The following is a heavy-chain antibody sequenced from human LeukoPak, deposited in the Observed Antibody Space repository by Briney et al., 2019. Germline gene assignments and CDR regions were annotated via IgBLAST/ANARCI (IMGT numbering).Heavy chain of an antibody. CDR3: ARDGSGSYYDDYYYYMDV. J-gene: IGHJ6*03. CDR2: IIPIFGTA. V-gene: IGHV1-69*05. CDR1: GGTFSSYA. D-gene: IGHD1-26*01. Sequence: SVKVSCKASGGTFSSYAISWVRQAPGQGLEWMGGIIPIFGTANYAQKFQGRVTITTDESTSTAYMELSSLRSEDTAVYYCARDGSGSYYDDYYYYMDVWGKGTTVTVSS.